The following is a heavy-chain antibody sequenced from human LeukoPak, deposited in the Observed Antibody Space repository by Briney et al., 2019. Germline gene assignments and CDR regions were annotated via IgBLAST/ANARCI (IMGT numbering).Heavy chain of an antibody. CDR3: ARRKDGVDV. CDR1: GYRFTSYW. V-gene: IGHV5-51*01. CDR2: IYPGDSDT. J-gene: IGHJ6*02. Sequence: GESLKIPCKGSGYRFTSYWIAWVRQMPGKGVECMGIIYPGDSDTKYSPSVKGLLTISTDKSISTAYLQWSRLKASDTATYYCARRKDGVDVWGQGTTVTVSS.